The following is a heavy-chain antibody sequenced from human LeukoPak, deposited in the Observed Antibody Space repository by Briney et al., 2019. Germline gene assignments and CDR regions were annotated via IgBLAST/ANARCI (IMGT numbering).Heavy chain of an antibody. Sequence: GGSLRLSCSATGFTFSNYGMHWVRQTPGKGLEWVAFIEYDGSNKYYTDSVKGRFTISRDNSKNTLYLQMNSLRAEDTAVYYCAKDRRPRMAMTGSYFDYWGQGTLVTVSS. CDR2: IEYDGSNK. D-gene: IGHD5-24*01. J-gene: IGHJ4*02. CDR3: AKDRRPRMAMTGSYFDY. CDR1: GFTFSNYG. V-gene: IGHV3-30*02.